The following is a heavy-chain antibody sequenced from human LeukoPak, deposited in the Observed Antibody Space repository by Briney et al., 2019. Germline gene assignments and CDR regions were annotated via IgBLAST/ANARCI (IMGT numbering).Heavy chain of an antibody. J-gene: IGHJ4*02. V-gene: IGHV3-30*04. D-gene: IGHD6-13*01. CDR1: GFTFSSYA. CDR2: ISYDGSNK. CDR3: ARGSRSSWYGGALDY. Sequence: PGGSLRLSCAASGFTFSSYAMHWVRQAPGKGLEWVAVISYDGSNKYYADSVKGRFTISRDNSKNTLYLQMNSLRAEDTAVYYCARGSRSSWYGGALDYWGQGTLVTVSS.